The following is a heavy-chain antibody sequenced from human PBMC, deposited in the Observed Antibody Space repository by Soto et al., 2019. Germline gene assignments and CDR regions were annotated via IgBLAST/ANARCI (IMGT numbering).Heavy chain of an antibody. D-gene: IGHD3-22*01. CDR3: ATRPLLPGAP. CDR2: IYSGGST. CDR1: RFTFSSNA. Sequence: EVRLVESGGGLIQPGGSLRLSCAASRFTFSSNAMNWVRQAPGKGLEWVSLIYSGGSTSYADSVRGRFTITRDNYKNTLYLQMSSLRADDTAVYYCATRPLLPGAPWGQWTMVTVSS. V-gene: IGHV3-53*01. J-gene: IGHJ3*01.